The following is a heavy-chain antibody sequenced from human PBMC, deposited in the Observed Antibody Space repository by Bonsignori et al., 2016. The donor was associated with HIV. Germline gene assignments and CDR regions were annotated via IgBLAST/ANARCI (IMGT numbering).Heavy chain of an antibody. V-gene: IGHV2-26*02. D-gene: IGHD2-21*01. CDR3: ARMVRDYYYYYMDV. Sequence: RQAPGKALEWLAHIFSNDEKSYSTSLKSRLTISKDTSKSQVVLTMTNMDPVDTATYYCARMVRDYYYYYMDVWGKGTTVTVSS. CDR2: IFSNDEK. J-gene: IGHJ6*03.